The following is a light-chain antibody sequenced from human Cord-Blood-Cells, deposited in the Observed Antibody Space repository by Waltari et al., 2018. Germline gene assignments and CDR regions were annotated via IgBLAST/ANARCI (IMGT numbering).Light chain of an antibody. J-gene: IGKJ2*01. CDR2: KAY. V-gene: IGKV1-5*03. CDR1: QSISSW. Sequence: DIQMTQSPSTLSASVGYRVTITCPASQSISSWLAWDQQKPGKAPKLLIYKAYSLESGVPSRFSGSGSGTEFTLTISSLQPDDFATYYCQQYNSYPYTFGQGTKLEIK. CDR3: QQYNSYPYT.